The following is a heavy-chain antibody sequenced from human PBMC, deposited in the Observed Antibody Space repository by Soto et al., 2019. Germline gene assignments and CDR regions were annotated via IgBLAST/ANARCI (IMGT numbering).Heavy chain of an antibody. CDR1: GGSISSGGYY. D-gene: IGHD6-13*01. CDR3: ARVSSSPLNFDY. V-gene: IGHV4-31*03. Sequence: SETLSLTCTVSGGSISSGGYYWSWIRQHPGKGLEWIGYIYYSGSTYYNPSLKSRVTISVDTSKNQFSLKLSSVTAADTAVYCCARVSSSPLNFDYWGQGTLVTVSS. CDR2: IYYSGST. J-gene: IGHJ4*02.